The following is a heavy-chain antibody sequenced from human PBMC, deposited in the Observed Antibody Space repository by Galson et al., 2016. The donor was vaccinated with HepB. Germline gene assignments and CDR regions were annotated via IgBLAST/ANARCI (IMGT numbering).Heavy chain of an antibody. D-gene: IGHD2-2*02. J-gene: IGHJ4*02. CDR3: ASSQRVGDPNCSSISCYIDY. V-gene: IGHV3-30*03. CDR2: ISYDGNNE. CDR1: GFTFSSYG. Sequence: SLRLSCAASGFTFSSYGMHWVRQAPGKGLEWVALISYDGNNEYYADSVKGRFTISRDNAKNSLYLQMNSLRAEDTAVYYCASSQRVGDPNCSSISCYIDYWGQGTLVTISS.